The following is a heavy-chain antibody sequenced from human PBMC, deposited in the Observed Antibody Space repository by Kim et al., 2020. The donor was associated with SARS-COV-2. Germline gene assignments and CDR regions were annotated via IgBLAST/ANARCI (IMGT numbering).Heavy chain of an antibody. V-gene: IGHV3-23*01. CDR1: GFTFSSNY. J-gene: IGHJ4*02. CDR3: AKDLSGSHLPPGDC. Sequence: GGSLRLSCVASGFTFSSNYMSWVRQAPGKGLEWVSAISGSGEITKYADSLRGRFTISRDNSKNTLYLQMSSLRADDTAIYYCAKDLSGSHLPPGDCWGQGPLVTVSS. D-gene: IGHD1-26*01. CDR2: ISGSGEIT.